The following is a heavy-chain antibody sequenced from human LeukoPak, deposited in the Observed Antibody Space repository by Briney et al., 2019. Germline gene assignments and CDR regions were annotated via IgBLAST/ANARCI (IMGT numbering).Heavy chain of an antibody. CDR1: AFSFRNYA. Sequence: RPGGSLRLSCAASAFSFRNYAMSWVRQAPGKGLEWVSSISGSGFGTYYADSVKGRFTISRDNSKNTLYLQMNSLRAEDTAVYYCAKGNDYYGSGSFDYWGQGTLVTVSS. CDR3: AKGNDYYGSGSFDY. CDR2: ISGSGFGT. J-gene: IGHJ4*02. V-gene: IGHV3-23*01. D-gene: IGHD3-10*01.